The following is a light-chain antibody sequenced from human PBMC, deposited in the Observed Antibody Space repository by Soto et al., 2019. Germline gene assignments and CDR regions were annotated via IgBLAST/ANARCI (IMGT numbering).Light chain of an antibody. CDR1: QSIRGY. J-gene: IGKJ4*01. CDR3: QQTYSTPLT. CDR2: AAS. V-gene: IGKV1-39*01. Sequence: IQMTKSPSSLSASVGDRVTVTCRASQSIRGYLNWYQQKPGEAPKLLIYAASSLHSGVPSRFSGSGSGTDLTLTISSLHPEDFATYSCQQTYSTPLTFGGGTKVEIK.